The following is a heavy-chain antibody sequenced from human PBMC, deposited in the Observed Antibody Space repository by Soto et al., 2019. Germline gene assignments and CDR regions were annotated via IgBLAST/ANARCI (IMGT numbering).Heavy chain of an antibody. CDR1: GYTFTSNG. Sequence: QVQLVKSGAEVKKPGASVKVSCKASGYTFTSNGISWMRQAPGQGLEWMGWISAYNGNTNYAQKLQGRVTMTTDTSTSTAYMELRSLRSDDTAVYYCARDLAYCGGDCYPIDYWGQGTLVTVSS. CDR3: ARDLAYCGGDCYPIDY. V-gene: IGHV1-18*01. CDR2: ISAYNGNT. J-gene: IGHJ4*02. D-gene: IGHD2-21*02.